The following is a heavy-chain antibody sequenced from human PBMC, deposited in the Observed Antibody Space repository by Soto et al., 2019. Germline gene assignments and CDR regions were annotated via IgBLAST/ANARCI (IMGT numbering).Heavy chain of an antibody. J-gene: IGHJ4*02. CDR2: ISYVGSNQ. CDR1: GFTFSSYG. V-gene: IGHV3-30*18. Sequence: PGGSLRLSCAASGFTFSSYGMYWVRQAPGKGLEWVAGISYVGSNQYYADSVRGRFTISRDNSKNTLYLQMNSLRTEDTAVYYRAKLLYHYDSSGFTADYWGQGTQVTVSS. CDR3: AKLLYHYDSSGFTADY. D-gene: IGHD3-22*01.